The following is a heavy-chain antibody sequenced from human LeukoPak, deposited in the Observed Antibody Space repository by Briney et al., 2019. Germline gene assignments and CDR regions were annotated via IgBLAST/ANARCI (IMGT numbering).Heavy chain of an antibody. J-gene: IGHJ4*02. CDR1: GFTFSSYV. D-gene: IGHD4-17*01. Sequence: PGGSLRLSCAASGFTFSSYVMAWVRQAPGKGLEWVSGISNSGGSTYYVDSVKGRFTISRDNSKNTLYLQMNSLRAEDTAVYYCARESYGDWIDYWGQGTLVTVSS. CDR2: ISNSGGST. CDR3: ARESYGDWIDY. V-gene: IGHV3-23*01.